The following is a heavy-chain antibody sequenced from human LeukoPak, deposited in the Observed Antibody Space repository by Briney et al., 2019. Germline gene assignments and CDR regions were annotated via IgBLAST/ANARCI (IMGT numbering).Heavy chain of an antibody. V-gene: IGHV3-53*01. Sequence: GGSLRLSCAASGFTVITNDMTWVRQAPGKGREWVSVLYSDGNTKYADSVQGRFTISRDNSKNTLYLEMNSPSPDDTAVYYCARGVEPLAANTLAYWGQGTLVTVSS. CDR3: ARGVEPLAANTLAY. D-gene: IGHD1-14*01. J-gene: IGHJ4*02. CDR1: GFTVITND. CDR2: LYSDGNT.